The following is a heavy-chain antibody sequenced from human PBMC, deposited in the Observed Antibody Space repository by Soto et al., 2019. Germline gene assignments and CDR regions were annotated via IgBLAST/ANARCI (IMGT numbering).Heavy chain of an antibody. CDR3: ARLSYDYICGSYRFPFDY. D-gene: IGHD3-16*02. V-gene: IGHV1-18*01. Sequence: ASVKVSCKASGYTFTSYGISWVRQAPGQGLEWMGWISAYNGNTNYAQKLQGRVTMTTDTSTSTAYMELRSLRSDDTAVYYCARLSYDYICGSYRFPFDYWGQGTLVTVSS. CDR1: GYTFTSYG. J-gene: IGHJ4*02. CDR2: ISAYNGNT.